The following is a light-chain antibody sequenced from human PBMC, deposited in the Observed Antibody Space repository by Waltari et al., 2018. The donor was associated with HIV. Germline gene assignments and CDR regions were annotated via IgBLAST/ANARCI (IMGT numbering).Light chain of an antibody. J-gene: IGKJ4*01. CDR2: GAS. V-gene: IGKV3-20*01. Sequence: EIVLTQSPGTLSLSPGERATLSCRASQSVTSSFLSWYQQKPGQAPRLLIYGASHRATGIPDRFSGGGSGTDFTLTISRLEPEDFAVYYCQQYGSSPLTFGGGTKVDIK. CDR3: QQYGSSPLT. CDR1: QSVTSSF.